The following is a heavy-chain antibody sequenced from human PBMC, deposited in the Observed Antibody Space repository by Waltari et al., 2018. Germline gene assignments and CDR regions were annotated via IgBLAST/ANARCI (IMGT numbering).Heavy chain of an antibody. Sequence: QVQLQESGPGLVTPSETLSLTCTVSGYSISSGYYWGWIRQPPGKGLEWIGSIYHSGSTYYNPSLKSRVTISVDTPKNQFSLKLSSVTAADTAVYYCARTLYYYGSGSPIYWGQGTLVTVSS. CDR2: IYHSGST. J-gene: IGHJ4*02. CDR3: ARTLYYYGSGSPIY. D-gene: IGHD3-10*01. V-gene: IGHV4-38-2*02. CDR1: GYSISSGYY.